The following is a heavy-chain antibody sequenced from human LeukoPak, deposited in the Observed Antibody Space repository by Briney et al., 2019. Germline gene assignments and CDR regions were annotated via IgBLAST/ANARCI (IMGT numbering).Heavy chain of an antibody. D-gene: IGHD6-13*01. V-gene: IGHV3-33*01. CDR1: GFTFSSYA. CDR2: IWYDGVDK. J-gene: IGHJ4*02. CDR3: ARGRPSRTYYFDF. Sequence: QPEGSLRLSCAASGFTFSSYAIHWVRQAPGKGLEWVAVIWYDGVDKYYEDSVKGRFTLSRDNSKNTVYLQMNSLRAEGTAVYYFARGRPSRTYYFDFWGQGTLVTVSS.